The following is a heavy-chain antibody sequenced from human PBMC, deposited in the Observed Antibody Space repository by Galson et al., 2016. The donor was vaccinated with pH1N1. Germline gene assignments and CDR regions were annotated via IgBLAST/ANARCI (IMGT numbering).Heavy chain of an antibody. CDR2: ISESGGES. J-gene: IGHJ6*02. CDR1: GFTFSSYA. D-gene: IGHD1-1*01. V-gene: IGHV3-23*01. Sequence: SLRLSCAASGFTFSSYAMSWVRQAPGKGLEWVSFISESGGESYYADSVKGRFTISRDNSKNTLFLQVNSLRAEDTAVYYCAKATTHDIWYYYGMDVWGQGTTVTVSS. CDR3: AKATTHDIWYYYGMDV.